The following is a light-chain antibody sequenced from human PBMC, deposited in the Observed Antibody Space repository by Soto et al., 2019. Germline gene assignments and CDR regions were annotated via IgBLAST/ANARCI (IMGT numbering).Light chain of an antibody. Sequence: DIVMTQSPLSLPVTPGEPASISCRSSQSLLHSNGYNYLDWYLQKPGQSPQLLIYLGSNRASGXPXXFSGSGSGPDFTLKISRVEAEDVGVYYCMQALQTPLFGQGTKVEIK. J-gene: IGKJ1*01. CDR1: QSLLHSNGYNY. V-gene: IGKV2-28*01. CDR2: LGS. CDR3: MQALQTPL.